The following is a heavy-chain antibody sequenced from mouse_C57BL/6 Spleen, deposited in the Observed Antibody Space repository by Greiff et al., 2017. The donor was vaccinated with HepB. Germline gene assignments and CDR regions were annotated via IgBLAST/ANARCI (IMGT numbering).Heavy chain of an antibody. D-gene: IGHD1-1*01. J-gene: IGHJ3*01. V-gene: IGHV5-4*01. Sequence: DVQLVESGGGLVKPGGSLKLSCAASGFTFSSYAMSWVRQTPEKRLEWVATISDGGSYTYYPDNVKGRFTISRDNAKNNLYLQMSHLKSEDTAMYYCARENYGSSYGFAYWGQGTLVTVSA. CDR1: GFTFSSYA. CDR3: ARENYGSSYGFAY. CDR2: ISDGGSYT.